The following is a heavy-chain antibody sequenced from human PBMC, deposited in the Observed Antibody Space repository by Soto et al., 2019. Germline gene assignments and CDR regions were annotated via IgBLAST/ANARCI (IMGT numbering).Heavy chain of an antibody. CDR2: ISAYNGNT. J-gene: IGHJ4*02. D-gene: IGHD2-2*02. V-gene: IGHV1-18*01. Sequence: ASVKVSCKASGYTFTSYGISWVRQAPGQGLEWMGWISAYNGNTNYAQKLQGRVTMTTDTSTSTAYMELRSLRSDDTAVYYCARGGWGYCSSTSCYRRGETMNYWGQGTLVTVSS. CDR3: ARGGWGYCSSTSCYRRGETMNY. CDR1: GYTFTSYG.